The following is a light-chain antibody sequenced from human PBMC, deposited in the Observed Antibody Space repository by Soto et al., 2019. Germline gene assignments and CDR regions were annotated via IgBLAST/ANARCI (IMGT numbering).Light chain of an antibody. Sequence: QSVLTQPPSVSGAPGQRVTISCTGNNSNIGTGYDVHWYQQLPGTAPKLLIYGNTNRPSGVPDRFSGSKSATSASLAITGLQAADEVDYYCQSYDTSLTGFYVFGTGTKLTVL. J-gene: IGLJ1*01. CDR2: GNT. CDR3: QSYDTSLTGFYV. V-gene: IGLV1-40*01. CDR1: NSNIGTGYD.